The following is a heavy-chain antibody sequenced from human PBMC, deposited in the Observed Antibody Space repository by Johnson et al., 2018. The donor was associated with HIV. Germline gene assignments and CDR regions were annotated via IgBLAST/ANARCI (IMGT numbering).Heavy chain of an antibody. D-gene: IGHD5-24*01. CDR2: ISYDGSNK. V-gene: IGHV3-30-3*01. CDR1: GFTFSSYA. CDR3: ARFGRGGSHAFDI. Sequence: VQLVESGGGVVQPGRSLRLSCAASGFTFSSYAMHWVRQAPGKGLEWVAVISYDGSNKYYADSVKGRFTISRDNSKNTLYLQMNILRAADTAVYYCARFGRGGSHAFDIWGQGTMVTVSS. J-gene: IGHJ3*02.